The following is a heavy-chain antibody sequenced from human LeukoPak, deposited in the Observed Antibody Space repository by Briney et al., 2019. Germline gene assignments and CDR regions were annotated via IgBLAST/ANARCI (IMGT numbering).Heavy chain of an antibody. CDR1: GFTFSSYA. CDR2: ISSNGGST. D-gene: IGHD2-2*01. Sequence: PGGSLRLSCSASGFTFSSYAMHWVRRAPGKGLEYVSAISSNGGSTYYADSVKGRFTISRDNSKNALYLQMSSLRAEDTAVYYCVKGRYCSSTSCYVENWFDPWGQGTLVTVSS. CDR3: VKGRYCSSTSCYVENWFDP. J-gene: IGHJ5*02. V-gene: IGHV3-64D*06.